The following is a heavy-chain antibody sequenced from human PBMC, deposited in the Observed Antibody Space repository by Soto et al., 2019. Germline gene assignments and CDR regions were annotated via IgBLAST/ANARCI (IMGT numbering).Heavy chain of an antibody. Sequence: QVQLVQSGAEVKKPGSSVKVSCKASGGTFSSYAISWVRQAPGQGLEWMGGIIPIFGTANYAQKFQGRVTITAEESTSRAYMELSSLRSEDTAVSYCATSIAVAGKIDFDYWGQGTLVTGSS. D-gene: IGHD6-19*01. CDR1: GGTFSSYA. J-gene: IGHJ4*02. V-gene: IGHV1-69*12. CDR2: IIPIFGTA. CDR3: ATSIAVAGKIDFDY.